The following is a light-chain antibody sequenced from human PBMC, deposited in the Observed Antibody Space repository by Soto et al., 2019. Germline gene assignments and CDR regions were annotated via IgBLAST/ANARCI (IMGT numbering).Light chain of an antibody. V-gene: IGKV1-5*03. CDR2: RAS. CDR3: KHYDSYSGT. Sequence: DIQMTQSPSTLSASVGDRVTISCRASQSINSWLAWYQQKPGKAPRLLIYRASSLEGGFPSRFSGIRSGAQFTLTISGLQPDDFATYYCKHYDSYSGTFGPGTKVDIK. CDR1: QSINSW. J-gene: IGKJ3*01.